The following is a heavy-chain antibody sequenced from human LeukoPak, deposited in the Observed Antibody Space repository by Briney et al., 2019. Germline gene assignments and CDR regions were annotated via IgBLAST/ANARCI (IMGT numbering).Heavy chain of an antibody. CDR3: ARGSDYDFWSGPTMDY. D-gene: IGHD3-3*01. J-gene: IGHJ4*02. CDR2: IYSGGST. V-gene: IGHV3-53*01. Sequence: GGSLRLSCAASGFTVSSNYMSWVRQAPGKGLEWVSVIYSGGSTYYADSVKGRFTISRDNSKNTLYLQMNSLRAEDTAVYYCARGSDYDFWSGPTMDYWGQGTLVTVSS. CDR1: GFTVSSNY.